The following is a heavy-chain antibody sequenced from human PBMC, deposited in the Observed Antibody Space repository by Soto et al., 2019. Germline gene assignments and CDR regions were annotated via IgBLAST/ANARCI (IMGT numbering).Heavy chain of an antibody. CDR3: AKPSGYSSGWYGY. Sequence: GRCLRHSYAASGFTVSSYATHWVRQAPGKGLEWVAVISYDGSNKYYADSVKGRFTISRDNSKNTLYLQMNSLRAEDTAVYYCAKPSGYSSGWYGYWGQGT. J-gene: IGHJ4*02. CDR2: ISYDGSNK. V-gene: IGHV3-30-3*01. CDR1: GFTVSSYA. D-gene: IGHD6-19*01.